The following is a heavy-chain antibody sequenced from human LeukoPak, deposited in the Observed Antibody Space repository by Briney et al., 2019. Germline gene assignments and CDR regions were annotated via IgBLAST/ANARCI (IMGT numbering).Heavy chain of an antibody. CDR2: INSDGSST. CDR3: ARVQGHPPDGLDI. Sequence: PGGSLRLSCAASGFTVSSKYMNWVRQAPGKGLVWVSRINSDGSSTSYADSVKGRFTISRDNAKNTLYLQMNSLRAEDTAVYYCARVQGHPPDGLDIWGQGTMVTVSS. V-gene: IGHV3-74*01. D-gene: IGHD5-24*01. CDR1: GFTVSSKY. J-gene: IGHJ3*02.